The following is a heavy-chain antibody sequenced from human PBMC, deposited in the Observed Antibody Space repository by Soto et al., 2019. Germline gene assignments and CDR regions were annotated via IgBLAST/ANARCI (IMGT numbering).Heavy chain of an antibody. V-gene: IGHV3-33*01. CDR2: IWYDGINK. J-gene: IGHJ4*02. CDR3: ARDGYYGSGSYQDY. Sequence: QVHLEESGGGVVQPGRSLRLSCAASGFTFSSYGMHWVRQAPGKGLEWVAGIWYDGINKYHADSVKGRFPISRDNSKNTLYLPMNSLRAEDTAVYYCARDGYYGSGSYQDYWGQGTLVTVSS. CDR1: GFTFSSYG. D-gene: IGHD3-10*01.